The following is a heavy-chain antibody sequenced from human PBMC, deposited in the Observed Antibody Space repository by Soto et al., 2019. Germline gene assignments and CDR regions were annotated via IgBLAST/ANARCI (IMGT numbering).Heavy chain of an antibody. D-gene: IGHD5-12*01. CDR2: IHHSAST. CDR3: ARSSGYVPGGY. CDR1: SYPITSGHY. V-gene: IGHV4-38-2*01. J-gene: IGHJ4*02. Sequence: PSETLSLTCAPSSYPITSGHYCGWIRQPPGMGREGIGIIHHSASTYYNPSLRSRITISVDTSNNQFSLKMPYMTAPDTAVYYCARSSGYVPGGYWGQGILVTVSS.